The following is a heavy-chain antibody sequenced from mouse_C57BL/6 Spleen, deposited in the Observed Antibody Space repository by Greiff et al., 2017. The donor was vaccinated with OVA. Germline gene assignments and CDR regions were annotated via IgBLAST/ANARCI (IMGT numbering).Heavy chain of an antibody. V-gene: IGHV1-64*01. CDR1: GYTFTSYW. D-gene: IGHD2-5*01. CDR2: IHPNSGST. CDR3: ARSGSNYLYNFDY. Sequence: VQLQQPGASVKLSCKASGYTFTSYWMPWVKQRPGQGLEWIGMIHPNSGSTNYNEKFKSKATLTVDKSSSTAYMQLSSLTSEDSAVYDCARSGSNYLYNFDYWGQGTTLTVAS. J-gene: IGHJ2*01.